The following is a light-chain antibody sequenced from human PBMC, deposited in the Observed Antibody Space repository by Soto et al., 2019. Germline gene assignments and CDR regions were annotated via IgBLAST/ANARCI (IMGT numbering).Light chain of an antibody. J-gene: IGKJ1*01. CDR2: RAS. CDR1: QNINTW. Sequence: DIKMTQSPPTLSASVGDRVTITCRASQNINTWLAWYQQKPGKAPKLLIYRASDLESGVPSRFSGSGSETEFTLTISSLQPDDFATYYCQQYNSYSWTFGQGTKVDIK. CDR3: QQYNSYSWT. V-gene: IGKV1-5*03.